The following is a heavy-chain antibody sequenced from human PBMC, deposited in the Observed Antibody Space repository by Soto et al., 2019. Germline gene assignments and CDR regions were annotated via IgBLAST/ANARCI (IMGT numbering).Heavy chain of an antibody. D-gene: IGHD2-21*01. V-gene: IGHV4-4*02. CDR1: GDSISSSNW. Sequence: SVTLSLTCAVSGDSISSSNWWTWDRQPPGKRLQWSGDIYHTGFTNSIPSFRSRVTMSIDKSQSLLTLRLASVTAADTAVYYCARYSAAGIYYYCAWDVWGQLTTVTASS. J-gene: IGHJ6*02. CDR2: IYHTGFT. CDR3: ARYSAAGIYYYCAWDV.